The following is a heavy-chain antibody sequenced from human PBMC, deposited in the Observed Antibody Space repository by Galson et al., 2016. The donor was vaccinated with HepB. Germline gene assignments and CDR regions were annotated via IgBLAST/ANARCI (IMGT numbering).Heavy chain of an antibody. V-gene: IGHV4-59*01. D-gene: IGHD3-9*01. CDR1: GGSISSYY. J-gene: IGHJ4*02. CDR2: IYYSGST. CDR3: ARDLSSAFES. Sequence: SETLSLTCTVSGGSISSYYWSWIRQPPGKGLEWIGYIYYSGSTNYNPSLKSRVTISVDTAKNRLSLKLSSVTAADTAVYYCARDLSSAFESWGQGALVTVSS.